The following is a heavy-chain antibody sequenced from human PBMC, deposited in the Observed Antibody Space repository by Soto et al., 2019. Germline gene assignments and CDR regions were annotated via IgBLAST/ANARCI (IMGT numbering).Heavy chain of an antibody. D-gene: IGHD3-3*01. J-gene: IGHJ4*02. CDR1: GGSFSGYY. V-gene: IGHV4-34*01. CDR3: ARVNIRVTIFGVVIRTEIFDY. CDR2: INHSGST. Sequence: SETLPLTCAVYGGSFSGYYWSWIRQPPGKGLEWIGEINHSGSTNYNPSLKSRVTISVDTSKNQFSLKLSSVTAADTAVYYCARVNIRVTIFGVVIRTEIFDYWGQGTLVTVSS.